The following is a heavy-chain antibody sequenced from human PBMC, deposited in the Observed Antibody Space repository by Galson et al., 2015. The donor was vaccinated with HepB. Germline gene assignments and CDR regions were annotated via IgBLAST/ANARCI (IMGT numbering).Heavy chain of an antibody. CDR1: GFTFSSYS. CDR3: ARDKLGYCSSTSCYRTFDS. D-gene: IGHD2-2*01. J-gene: IGHJ5*01. V-gene: IGHV3-21*01. Sequence: SLRLSCAASGFTFSSYSMNWVRQAPGRGLEWVSSISTRSTYIYYADSVKGRFTVSRDNAKNTLFLQMNSLRAEDTAVYYCARDKLGYCSSTSCYRTFDSWGQGTLVTVSS. CDR2: ISTRSTYI.